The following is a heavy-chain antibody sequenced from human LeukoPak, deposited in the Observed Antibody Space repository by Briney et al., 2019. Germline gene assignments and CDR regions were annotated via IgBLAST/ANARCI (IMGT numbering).Heavy chain of an antibody. J-gene: IGHJ4*02. V-gene: IGHV3-43*01. CDR2: ISWDGGIT. CDR3: AKDSNTGGYSFDS. Sequence: GGSLRLSCAASGFTFHHYSIHWVRQPPGEGLEWVSLISWDGGITYYADSVRGRFTISRDNSKNSLTLQMDSLRPEDTAFYYCAKDSNTGGYSFDSWGQGTLVTVSS. CDR1: GFTFHHYS. D-gene: IGHD5-12*01.